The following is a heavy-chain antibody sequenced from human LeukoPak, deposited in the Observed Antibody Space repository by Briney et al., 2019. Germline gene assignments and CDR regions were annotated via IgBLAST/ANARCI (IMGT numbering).Heavy chain of an antibody. V-gene: IGHV4-59*08. CDR2: MYYNGNT. CDR3: ARHGPVTTSFDY. Sequence: SETLSLTCTVSGGSISGYYWTWIRQPPGKGLEWIGYMYYNGNTNYNPSLKSRVTISVDPSKNQFSLKLSSVTAADTAVYYCARHGPVTTSFDYWGQGTLVTVSS. CDR1: GGSISGYY. D-gene: IGHD4-17*01. J-gene: IGHJ4*02.